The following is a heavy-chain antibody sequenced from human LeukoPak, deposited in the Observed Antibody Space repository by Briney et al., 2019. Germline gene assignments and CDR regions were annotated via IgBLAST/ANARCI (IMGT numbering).Heavy chain of an antibody. CDR1: GASISSYY. J-gene: IGHJ5*02. Sequence: SETLSLTCTVSGASISSYYWSWIRQSPGKGLEWIGYLYYIGSTDYNPSLKSRVTISVDTSKNEFFMKLKSVTAADTAMYYCARARIGGWLDPWGQGTLVTVSS. CDR2: LYYIGST. V-gene: IGHV4-59*01. CDR3: ARARIGGWLDP. D-gene: IGHD2-15*01.